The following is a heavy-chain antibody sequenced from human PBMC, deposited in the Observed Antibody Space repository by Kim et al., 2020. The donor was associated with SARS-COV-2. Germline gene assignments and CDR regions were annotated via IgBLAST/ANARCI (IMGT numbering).Heavy chain of an antibody. V-gene: IGHV1-18*01. D-gene: IGHD3-22*01. J-gene: IGHJ3*02. Sequence: ASVKVSCKASGYTFTSYGISWVRQAPGQGLEWMGWISAYNGNTNYAQKLQGRVTMTTDTSTSTAYMELRSLRSDDTAVYYCARTPINDVGGSGYDDAFDIWGQGTMVTVSS. CDR2: ISAYNGNT. CDR1: GYTFTSYG. CDR3: ARTPINDVGGSGYDDAFDI.